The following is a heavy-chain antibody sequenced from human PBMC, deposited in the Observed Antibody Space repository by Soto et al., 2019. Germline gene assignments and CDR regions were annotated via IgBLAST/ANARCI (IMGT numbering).Heavy chain of an antibody. CDR2: IYPGDSDT. Sequence: PGESLKISCKGSGYSFTSYWIGGVRQMPGKGLEWMGIIYPGDSDTRYSPSFQGQVTISADKSISTAYLQWSSLKASDTAMYYCARQATAGLDCSGGSCYPTPYYYYYCMDVWGQGTTVTVSS. CDR3: ARQATAGLDCSGGSCYPTPYYYYYCMDV. J-gene: IGHJ6*02. V-gene: IGHV5-51*01. CDR1: GYSFTSYW. D-gene: IGHD2-15*01.